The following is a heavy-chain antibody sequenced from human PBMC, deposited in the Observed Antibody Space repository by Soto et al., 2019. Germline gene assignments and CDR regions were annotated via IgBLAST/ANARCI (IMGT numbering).Heavy chain of an antibody. Sequence: QVQLQQWGAGLLKPSETLSLTCAVYGGSFSGYYWSWIRQPPGKGLEWIGEINHSGSTNYNPSLKSRVTISVDTSKNQFSLKLSSVTAADTAVYYCAREGYEQPNDYWGQGTLVTVSS. V-gene: IGHV4-34*01. CDR1: GGSFSGYY. CDR3: AREGYEQPNDY. J-gene: IGHJ4*02. D-gene: IGHD3-16*01. CDR2: INHSGST.